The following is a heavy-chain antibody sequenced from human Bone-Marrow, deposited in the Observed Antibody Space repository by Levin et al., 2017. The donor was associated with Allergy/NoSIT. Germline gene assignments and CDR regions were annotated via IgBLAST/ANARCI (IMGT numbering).Heavy chain of an antibody. CDR3: TAAVYYYYGMDV. Sequence: PGGSLRLSCAASGFTFSNAWMSWVRQAPGKGLEWVGRIKSKTDGGTTDYAAPVKGRFTISRDDSKNTLYLQMNSLKTEDTAVYYCTAAVYYYYGMDVWGQGTTVTVSS. CDR1: GFTFSNAW. D-gene: IGHD4-17*01. J-gene: IGHJ6*02. CDR2: IKSKTDGGTT. V-gene: IGHV3-15*01.